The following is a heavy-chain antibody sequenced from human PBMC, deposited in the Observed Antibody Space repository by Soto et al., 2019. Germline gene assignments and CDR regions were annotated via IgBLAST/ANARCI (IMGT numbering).Heavy chain of an antibody. CDR1: GYTFTSCG. J-gene: IGHJ4*02. CDR2: ISAYNGNT. CDR3: GRCSGGSCYGPNFDY. D-gene: IGHD2-15*01. V-gene: IGHV1-18*01. Sequence: ASVKVSCKASGYTFTSCGISWVRQAPGQGLEWMGWISAYNGNTNYAQKLQGRVTMTTDTSTSTAYMELRSLRSDDTAVYYCGRCSGGSCYGPNFDYWGQGTLVTVSS.